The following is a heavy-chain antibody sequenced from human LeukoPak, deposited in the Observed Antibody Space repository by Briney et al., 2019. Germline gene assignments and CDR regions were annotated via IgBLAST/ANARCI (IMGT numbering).Heavy chain of an antibody. CDR1: GYTFTSYD. CDR3: AKELSGGWSFDY. CDR2: INPNSGNT. V-gene: IGHV1-8*03. J-gene: IGHJ4*02. Sequence: ASVKVSCKASGYTFTSYDINWVRQATGQGLEWMGWINPNSGNTGYAQKFQGRVTITRNTSISTAYMELSSLRSEDTAVYYCAKELSGGWSFDYWGQGALVTVSS. D-gene: IGHD6-19*01.